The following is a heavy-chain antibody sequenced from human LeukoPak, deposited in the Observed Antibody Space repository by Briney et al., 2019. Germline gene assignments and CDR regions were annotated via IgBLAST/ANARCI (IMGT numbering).Heavy chain of an antibody. D-gene: IGHD3-22*01. J-gene: IGHJ4*02. Sequence: PGGSLRLSCAASGFTFSSYAMSWVRQAPGKGLEWVSAISGSGGSTYYADSVKGRFTISRDNSKNTLYLQMNSLRAEDTAVYYCAEDPRRYYDSEVVYWGQGTLVTVSS. CDR2: ISGSGGST. CDR3: AEDPRRYYDSEVVY. V-gene: IGHV3-23*01. CDR1: GFTFSSYA.